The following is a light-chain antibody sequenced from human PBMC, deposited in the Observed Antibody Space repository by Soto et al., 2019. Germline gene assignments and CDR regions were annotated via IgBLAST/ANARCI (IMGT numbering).Light chain of an antibody. CDR3: QQYNSFSRT. CDR2: KAS. CDR1: QSISTW. Sequence: DIQMTQSPSTLSASVGDRVAITCRASQSISTWLAWYQQKSGKAPKLLIYKASTLESGVPSRFSGSGSGTEFTHTISSLQPDDFATYYCQQYNSFSRTFGQGTKLEIK. J-gene: IGKJ2*01. V-gene: IGKV1-5*03.